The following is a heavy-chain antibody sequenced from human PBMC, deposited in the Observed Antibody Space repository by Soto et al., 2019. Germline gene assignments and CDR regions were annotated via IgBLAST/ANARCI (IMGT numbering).Heavy chain of an antibody. CDR3: VRDYGSGSYPYYYYYGMDV. CDR1: GFTVSSYA. J-gene: IGHJ6*01. CDR2: ISYDGSNK. Sequence: QVQLVESGGGVVQPGRSLRLSCAASGFTVSSYAMPWVRQAPGKGLEWVAVISYDGSNKYYADSVKGRFTISRDNSKKTLYLQMNNLRAEDTAVYYCVRDYGSGSYPYYYYYGMDVWGQGTTVTVSS. V-gene: IGHV3-30-3*01. D-gene: IGHD3-10*01.